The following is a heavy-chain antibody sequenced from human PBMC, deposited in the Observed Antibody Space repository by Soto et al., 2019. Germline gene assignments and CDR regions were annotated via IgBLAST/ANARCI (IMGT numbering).Heavy chain of an antibody. CDR3: ARDGYDGSGSPYPAF. J-gene: IGHJ4*02. D-gene: IGHD3-10*01. CDR1: GASMSEYF. CDR2: IYYLGST. V-gene: IGHV4-59*01. Sequence: SETLSLTCTVSGASMSEYFWSWIRQSPGKGLEWIGYIYYLGSTDYNPSLKSRVTISVDTSKRQFSLRLTSVTAADTAVYYCARDGYDGSGSPYPAFWGPGTQVTVSS.